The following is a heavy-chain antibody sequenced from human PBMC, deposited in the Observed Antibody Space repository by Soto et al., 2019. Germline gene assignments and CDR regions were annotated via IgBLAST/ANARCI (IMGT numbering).Heavy chain of an antibody. CDR2: ISSDANNK. Sequence: QVQLVESGGSAVQPGRSLRLSCAASGFTFDSHGMHWVRQAPGKGLEWVAVISSDANNKYYADSVKGRFTISRDNFNNILYLQMSSLRAEDTAVYYCAKDLLPNTVTTCGSWGQGTLVTVSS. V-gene: IGHV3-30*18. D-gene: IGHD4-17*01. J-gene: IGHJ5*02. CDR3: AKDLLPNTVTTCGS. CDR1: GFTFDSHG.